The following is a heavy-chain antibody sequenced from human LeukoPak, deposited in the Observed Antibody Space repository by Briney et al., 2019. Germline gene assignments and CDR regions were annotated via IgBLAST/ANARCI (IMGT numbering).Heavy chain of an antibody. J-gene: IGHJ4*02. CDR1: GFNFSIYG. CDR2: IWYDGSNA. CDR3: AKAEYCTGARCYSAAFAY. D-gene: IGHD2-8*02. V-gene: IGHV3-33*03. Sequence: GGSLRLSCAASGFNFSIYGMHWVRQGPGKGLEWVAVIWYDGSNADYADSVKGRFSISRDNSKNTLYLQMNSLRAEDTAVYYCAKAEYCTGARCYSAAFAYWGQGTLVTVSS.